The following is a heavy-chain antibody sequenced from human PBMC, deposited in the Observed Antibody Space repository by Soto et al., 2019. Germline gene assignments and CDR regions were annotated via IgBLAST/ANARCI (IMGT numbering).Heavy chain of an antibody. J-gene: IGHJ4*02. V-gene: IGHV4-39*01. Sequence: QLQLQESGPGLVKPSETLSLTCTVSGGSISSSSYYWGWIRQPPGKGLEWIGSIYYSGSTYYNPSLKSRVTISVDTSKNQFSLKLSSVTAADTAVYYCARQRGYYDILTGYYLDYWGQGTLVTVSS. CDR1: GGSISSSSYY. CDR3: ARQRGYYDILTGYYLDY. D-gene: IGHD3-9*01. CDR2: IYYSGST.